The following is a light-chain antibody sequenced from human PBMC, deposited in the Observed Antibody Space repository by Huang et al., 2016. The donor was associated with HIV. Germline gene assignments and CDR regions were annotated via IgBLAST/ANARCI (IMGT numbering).Light chain of an antibody. CDR2: GAS. CDR3: QQYNTSPTT. V-gene: IGKV3-15*01. J-gene: IGKJ3*01. CDR1: QSVATQ. Sequence: EIIMTQFPATLSLSPGERATLSCRASQSVATQSAWYQQKPGQAPRLLIFGASNRATGVPDRFSGSGSGTEFTLNISNLQSEDFAVYYCQQYNTSPTTFGPGTRVDVK.